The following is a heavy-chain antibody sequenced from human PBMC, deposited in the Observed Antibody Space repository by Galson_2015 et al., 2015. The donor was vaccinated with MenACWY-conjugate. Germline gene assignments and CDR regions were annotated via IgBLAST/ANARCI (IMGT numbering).Heavy chain of an antibody. V-gene: IGHV6-1*01. CDR3: ASGVNLKTFGGV. D-gene: IGHD3-16*01. J-gene: IGHJ4*02. CDR1: GDSVSSNGAA. Sequence: CAISGDSVSSNGAAWHWLRQSPSRGLAWLGRTYFRSQWYNDYAVSVKSRITINPDTSKNQFSLQLNSVTPEDTAVYYCASGVNLKTFGGVWGQGILLAVSS. CDR2: TYFRSQWYN.